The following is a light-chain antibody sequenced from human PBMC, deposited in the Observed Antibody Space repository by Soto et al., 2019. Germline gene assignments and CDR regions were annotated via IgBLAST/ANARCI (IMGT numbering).Light chain of an antibody. CDR3: QTWDTGTVL. CDR2: LNSDGSH. V-gene: IGLV4-69*02. CDR1: SVHSSYA. Sequence: QLVLTQSPSASASLGASVKLTCTLSSVHSSYAIAWHQQQPEKGPRYLMKLNSDGSHSKGDGIPDRFSGSSSGAERYLTISSLQSEDEADYYCQTWDTGTVLSGGGTKLTVL. J-gene: IGLJ2*01.